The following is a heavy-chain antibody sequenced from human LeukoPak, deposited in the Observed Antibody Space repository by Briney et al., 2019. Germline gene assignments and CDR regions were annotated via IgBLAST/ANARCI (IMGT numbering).Heavy chain of an antibody. CDR2: ISTDTGNT. J-gene: IGHJ4*02. CDR3: ARRNSYEDY. CDR1: GYTFTIDG. Sequence: ASVKVSCTASGYTFTIDGISWVRQAPGQGLEWMGWISTDTGNTNYAQKFQGRVTMTTDTSTSTVYMELRSLRSDDTAVYYCARRNSYEDYWGQGTLVTVSS. V-gene: IGHV1-18*01. D-gene: IGHD5-18*01.